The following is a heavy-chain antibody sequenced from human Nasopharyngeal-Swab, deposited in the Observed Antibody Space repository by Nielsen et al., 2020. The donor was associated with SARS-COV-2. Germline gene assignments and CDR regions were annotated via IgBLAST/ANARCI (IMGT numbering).Heavy chain of an antibody. V-gene: IGHV4-61*08. CDR3: ARENVWGPSADAYYGMDV. CDR1: GGSISSGGYY. D-gene: IGHD7-27*01. Sequence: SETLSLTCTVSGGSISSGGYYWSWIRQHPGKGLEWIGYIYYSGSTNYNPSLKSRVTISVDTSKNQFSLKLSSVTAADTAVYYCARENVWGPSADAYYGMDVWGQGTTVTVSS. CDR2: IYYSGST. J-gene: IGHJ6*02.